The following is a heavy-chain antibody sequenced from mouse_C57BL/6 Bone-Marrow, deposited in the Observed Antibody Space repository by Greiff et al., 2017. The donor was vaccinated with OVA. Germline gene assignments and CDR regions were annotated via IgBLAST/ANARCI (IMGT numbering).Heavy chain of an antibody. CDR2: INPGSGGT. CDR1: GYAFTNYL. D-gene: IGHD3-2*02. J-gene: IGHJ3*01. V-gene: IGHV1-54*01. Sequence: QVQLQQSGAELVRPGTSVKVSCKASGYAFTNYLIEWVKQRPGQGLEWIGVINPGSGGTNYNEKFKGKATLTADKSSSTAYMQLSSLTSEDSAVYFCALDSSGPSWFAYWGQGTLVTVSA. CDR3: ALDSSGPSWFAY.